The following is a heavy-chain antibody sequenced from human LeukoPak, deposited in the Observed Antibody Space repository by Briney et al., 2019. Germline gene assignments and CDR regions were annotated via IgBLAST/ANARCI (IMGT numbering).Heavy chain of an antibody. CDR2: ISYTGTT. Sequence: PSETLSLTCTGSGGSLNFFYWSWIRQPPGKGLEWIGYISYTGTTYYNPSLKSRVTISLDTSKNHFSLNMGSATAADTAVYYCARNFARNSGDYGNDGFDIWGLGTLVTVSS. CDR1: GGSLNFFY. V-gene: IGHV4-59*01. CDR3: ARNFARNSGDYGNDGFDI. D-gene: IGHD4-17*01. J-gene: IGHJ3*02.